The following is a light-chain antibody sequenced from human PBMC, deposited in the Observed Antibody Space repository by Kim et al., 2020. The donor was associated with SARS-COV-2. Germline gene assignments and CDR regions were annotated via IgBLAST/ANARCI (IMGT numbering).Light chain of an antibody. CDR1: SSNIGAYD. Sequence: QSALTQPPSVSGAPGQRVTISCTGSSSNIGAYDVHWYQQLPRTAPKLLIFADSNRPSGVPDRFSGSKSGTSASLAITGLQAEDEADYICQSYDTGLSGWVFGGGTKLTVL. CDR3: QSYDTGLSGWV. J-gene: IGLJ2*01. CDR2: ADS. V-gene: IGLV1-40*01.